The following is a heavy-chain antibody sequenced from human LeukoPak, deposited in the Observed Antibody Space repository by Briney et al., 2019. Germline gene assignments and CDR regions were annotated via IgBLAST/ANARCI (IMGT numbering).Heavy chain of an antibody. Sequence: PSETLSLTCTVSGYSISSGYYWGWIRQPPGKGLEWIGSIYHSGSTYYNPSLKSRVTISVDTSKNQFSLKLSSVTAADTAVYYCAREGSSSSQFDYWGQGTLVTVSS. CDR3: AREGSSSSQFDY. CDR1: GYSISSGYY. D-gene: IGHD6-6*01. CDR2: IYHSGST. J-gene: IGHJ4*02. V-gene: IGHV4-38-2*02.